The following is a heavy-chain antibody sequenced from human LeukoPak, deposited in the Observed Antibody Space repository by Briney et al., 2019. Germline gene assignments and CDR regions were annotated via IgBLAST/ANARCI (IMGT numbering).Heavy chain of an antibody. J-gene: IGHJ4*02. CDR3: ARDGDYYDSSGYYDY. Sequence: GGSLRLSCAASGFTFSSYSMNWVRQAPGKGLEWVSYISSSSSTIYYADSVKGGFTISRDNSKNTLYLQMNSLRAEDTAVYYCARDGDYYDSSGYYDYWGQGTLVTVSS. D-gene: IGHD3-22*01. CDR1: GFTFSSYS. CDR2: ISSSSSTI. V-gene: IGHV3-48*01.